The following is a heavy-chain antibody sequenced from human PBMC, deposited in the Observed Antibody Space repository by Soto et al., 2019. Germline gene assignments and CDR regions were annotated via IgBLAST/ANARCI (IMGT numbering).Heavy chain of an antibody. CDR1: GFTLSDHY. J-gene: IGHJ5*01. Sequence: EVHLAESGGGLVQPGGSLRLSCAASGFTLSDHYMDWVRQAPGKGLEWVGRTRNKANSYSTEYAASVKGRFTISRDESQNSLYLQMTSLKTEDTAVYYCARNAYNSGYWSLASWGQGTLVTVSS. D-gene: IGHD6-19*01. CDR3: ARNAYNSGYWSLAS. V-gene: IGHV3-72*01. CDR2: TRNKANSYST.